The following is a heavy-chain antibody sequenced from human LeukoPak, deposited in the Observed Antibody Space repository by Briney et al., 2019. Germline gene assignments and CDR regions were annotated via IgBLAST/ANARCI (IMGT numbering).Heavy chain of an antibody. V-gene: IGHV3-23*01. Sequence: GGSLRLSCAAPGFTFSSYAMSWVRQAPGQGLEWVSGISGSGDNTYYADSVKGRFTISRDNSKNTLYVQVNSLGTEDTAAYYCAKGSYYDSSGSFYFDYWGQGTLVTVSS. D-gene: IGHD3-22*01. CDR3: AKGSYYDSSGSFYFDY. CDR2: ISGSGDNT. CDR1: GFTFSSYA. J-gene: IGHJ4*02.